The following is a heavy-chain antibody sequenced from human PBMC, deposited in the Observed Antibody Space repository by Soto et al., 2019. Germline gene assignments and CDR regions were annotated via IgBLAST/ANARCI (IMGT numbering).Heavy chain of an antibody. CDR1: EFTFSSNA. V-gene: IGHV3-23*01. CDR3: AKDFTAYLSSWFHL. D-gene: IGHD6-13*01. Sequence: EVQLLESGGGLVQPGGSLRLSCAASEFTFSSNAMHWVRQAPGKGLEWVSGITGSGSTTFYADSVKGRFTISRDNSKNTLYLSMSSLSAEDTAIYYCAKDFTAYLSSWFHLWGQGTLVTVSS. CDR2: ITGSGSTT. J-gene: IGHJ5*02.